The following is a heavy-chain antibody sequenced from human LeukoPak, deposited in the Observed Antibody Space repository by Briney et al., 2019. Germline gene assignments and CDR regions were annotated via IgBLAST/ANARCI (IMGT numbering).Heavy chain of an antibody. CDR1: GFTFDDYG. CDR3: ARRLTSSWYFAFDI. Sequence: GGSLKLSCTASGFTFDDYGMSWVRQAPGKGLEWVAGINWNGGSTGYADSVKGRFTISRDNAKNSLYLQMNSLRAEDTALYYCARRLTSSWYFAFDIWGPGTMVTVSS. V-gene: IGHV3-20*04. CDR2: INWNGGST. D-gene: IGHD6-13*01. J-gene: IGHJ3*02.